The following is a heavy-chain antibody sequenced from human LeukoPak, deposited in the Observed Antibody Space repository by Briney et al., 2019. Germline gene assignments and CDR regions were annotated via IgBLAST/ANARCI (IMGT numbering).Heavy chain of an antibody. CDR2: INHSGST. CDR1: GGSFSGYY. V-gene: IGHV4-34*01. D-gene: IGHD2-2*01. CDR3: ARGRPIEGYCSSTSCFYCYYMDV. J-gene: IGHJ6*03. Sequence: PSETLSLTCAVYGGSFSGYYWSWIRQPPGKGLEWIGEINHSGSTNYNPSLKSRVTISVDTSKNQFSLKLSSVTAADTAVYYCARGRPIEGYCSSTSCFYCYYMDVWGKGTTVTVSS.